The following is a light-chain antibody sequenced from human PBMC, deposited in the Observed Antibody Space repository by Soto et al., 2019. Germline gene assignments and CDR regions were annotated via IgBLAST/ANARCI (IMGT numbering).Light chain of an antibody. J-gene: IGLJ2*01. CDR2: EVI. CDR3: CSYAGSSALL. CDR1: SSDVGSFDL. Sequence: QSVLTQPASVSGSPGQSITISCTGTSSDVGSFDLVSWYQHHPGKAPKLMIYEVITRPSGVSNRFSGSKSGNTASLTISGLQAEDEADYFCCSYAGSSALLFGGGTQLTVL. V-gene: IGLV2-23*02.